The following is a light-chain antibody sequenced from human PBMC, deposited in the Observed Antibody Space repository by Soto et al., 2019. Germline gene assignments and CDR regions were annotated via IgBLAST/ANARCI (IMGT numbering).Light chain of an antibody. CDR1: SSDVGGYNY. Sequence: QSALTQPASVSGSPGQSITISCTGTSSDVGGYNYVSWYQQYPGKAPKLMIYDVSNRPSGVSNRFSASKSGNTASLTISGLQAEDEGDYYCSSYTSSMTVVFGGGTKVTVL. J-gene: IGLJ2*01. CDR2: DVS. CDR3: SSYTSSMTVV. V-gene: IGLV2-14*01.